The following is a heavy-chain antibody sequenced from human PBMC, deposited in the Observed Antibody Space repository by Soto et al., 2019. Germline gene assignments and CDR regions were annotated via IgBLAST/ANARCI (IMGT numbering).Heavy chain of an antibody. Sequence: ASVKVSCKASGYTFTGYYMHWVRQAPGQGLEWMGWINPNSGGTNYAQKFQGWVTMTRDTSISTAYMELSRLRSDDTAVYYCARGEMYNWNYYYYMDVWGKGTTVTVSS. CDR3: ARGEMYNWNYYYYMDV. D-gene: IGHD1-20*01. CDR1: GYTFTGYY. V-gene: IGHV1-2*04. CDR2: INPNSGGT. J-gene: IGHJ6*03.